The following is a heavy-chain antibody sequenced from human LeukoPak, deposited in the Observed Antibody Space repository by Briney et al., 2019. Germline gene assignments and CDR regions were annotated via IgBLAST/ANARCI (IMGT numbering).Heavy chain of an antibody. Sequence: SVKVSCKASGGTFSSYAISWVRHAPGQGLEWMGGIIPIFGTANYAQKFQGRVTITTDESTSTAYMELSSLRSEDTAVYYCARDYIGGYAPFDPWGQGTLVTVSS. D-gene: IGHD3-22*01. CDR1: GGTFSSYA. CDR2: IIPIFGTA. J-gene: IGHJ5*02. CDR3: ARDYIGGYAPFDP. V-gene: IGHV1-69*05.